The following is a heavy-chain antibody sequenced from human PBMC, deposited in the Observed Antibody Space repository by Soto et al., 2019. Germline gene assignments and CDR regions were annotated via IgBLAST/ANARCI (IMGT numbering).Heavy chain of an antibody. Sequence: GESLKISCQGSGGSFSTHWIAWVRQMPGKGLECMGVIYPDDSDVRYSPSFQGQVAISADKSVSTAYLQWNSLKASDTAMYFCARLPPISVAGGTIDYWGQGTLVTVSS. CDR2: IYPDDSDV. CDR1: GGSFSTHW. CDR3: ARLPPISVAGGTIDY. D-gene: IGHD6-19*01. V-gene: IGHV5-51*01. J-gene: IGHJ4*02.